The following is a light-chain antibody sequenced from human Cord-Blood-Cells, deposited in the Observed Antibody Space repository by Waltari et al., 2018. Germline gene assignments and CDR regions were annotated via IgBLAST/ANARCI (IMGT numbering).Light chain of an antibody. V-gene: IGLV2-14*01. CDR3: SSYTSSSTWV. Sequence: QSALTQPASVSGSPGQSITISCTGTSSDVGGYNYVSWYQQHPDKAPKLVIYDVSNRPSGVFNRFSGSKSGNTASLTISGLQAEDEADYYCSSYTSSSTWVFGGGTKLTVL. J-gene: IGLJ3*02. CDR2: DVS. CDR1: SSDVGGYNY.